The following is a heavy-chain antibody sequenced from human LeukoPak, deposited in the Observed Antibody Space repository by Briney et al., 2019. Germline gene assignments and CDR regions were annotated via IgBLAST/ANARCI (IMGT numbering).Heavy chain of an antibody. CDR3: AKERQAGDYFTSDH. CDR1: GFPFSTYT. CDR2: ISGSTPAT. D-gene: IGHD4-17*01. V-gene: IGHV3-23*01. J-gene: IGHJ4*02. Sequence: GGSLRLSCVASGFPFSTYTMNWVRQAPGKGLEWVSAISGSTPATYYSASVKGRFTISRENSKNTLFLQMNSLRAEDTAVYFCAKERQAGDYFTSDHWGQGTLVTVSS.